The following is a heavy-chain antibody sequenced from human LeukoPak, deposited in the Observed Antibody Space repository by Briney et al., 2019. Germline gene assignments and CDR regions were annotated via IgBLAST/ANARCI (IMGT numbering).Heavy chain of an antibody. CDR3: TRDPPPYCSGGSCYGC. J-gene: IGHJ4*02. V-gene: IGHV3-49*03. Sequence: GGSLRLSCTASGFTFGDYAMSWFRQAPGKGLEWVGFIRSKAYGGTTEYAASVKGRFTISRDDSNSIAYLQMNSLKTEDTAVYYCTRDPPPYCSGGSCYGCWGQGTLVTVSS. CDR2: IRSKAYGGTT. CDR1: GFTFGDYA. D-gene: IGHD2-15*01.